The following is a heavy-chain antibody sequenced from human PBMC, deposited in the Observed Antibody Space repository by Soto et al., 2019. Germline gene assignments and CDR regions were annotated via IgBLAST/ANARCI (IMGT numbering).Heavy chain of an antibody. J-gene: IGHJ4*02. V-gene: IGHV4-61*03. CDR1: GDSISSADYS. D-gene: IGHD5-18*01. CDR2: VYYSGNT. Sequence: SETLSLTCTVSGDSISSADYSWGWLRQPPGKGLEWIGYVYYSGNTNYNPSLKSRVTISVDTSKNHFSLNLSSVTAVDTAVYYCARDRGYDYGHYFDYWGQGTPVTVSS. CDR3: ARDRGYDYGHYFDY.